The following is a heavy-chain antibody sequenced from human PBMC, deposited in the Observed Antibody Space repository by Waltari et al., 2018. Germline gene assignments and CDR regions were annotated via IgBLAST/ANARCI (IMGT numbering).Heavy chain of an antibody. CDR1: GYSFARYW. D-gene: IGHD5-18*01. J-gene: IGHJ4*02. CDR2: HYPGDSST. Sequence: EVQLVQSGAEVKKPGESLKISCQGSGYSFARYWIGWVRQMPGKGLEWMGIHYPGDSSTKYSPSFQGQVTISVDTSISTAYLQWSSLKASDTAMYFCARQNIHSYGYGYFDYWGQGTLVTVSS. V-gene: IGHV5-51*01. CDR3: ARQNIHSYGYGYFDY.